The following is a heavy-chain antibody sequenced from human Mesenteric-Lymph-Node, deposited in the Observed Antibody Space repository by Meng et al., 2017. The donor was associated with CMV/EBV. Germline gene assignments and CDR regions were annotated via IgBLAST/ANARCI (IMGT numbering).Heavy chain of an antibody. D-gene: IGHD1-26*01. Sequence: GGSLRLSCAASGFTFSDYYMSWVRQAPGKGLEWISYISSTGDNMYYADSVKGRFTISRDNARKSLYLQVNSLRAEDTAVYYCARVGVGAIRNYYYYAMDVWGQGTTVTVSS. CDR1: GFTFSDYY. J-gene: IGHJ6*02. CDR2: ISSTGDNM. CDR3: ARVGVGAIRNYYYYAMDV. V-gene: IGHV3-11*01.